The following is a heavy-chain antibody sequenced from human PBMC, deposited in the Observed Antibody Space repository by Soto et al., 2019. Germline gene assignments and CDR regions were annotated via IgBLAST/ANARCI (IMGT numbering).Heavy chain of an antibody. CDR1: GGSISSGTYY. CDR3: ARDWSDSSGYYAYFDY. J-gene: IGHJ4*02. Sequence: QVQLQESGPGLVKPSQTLSLTCTVSGGSISSGTYYCSWSRQHPGKGLEWIGYIYYSGSTYYNPSLKRRVTISVDTSKNQFSLKLSSVTAADTAVYYCARDWSDSSGYYAYFDYWGQGTLVTVSS. CDR2: IYYSGST. D-gene: IGHD3-22*01. V-gene: IGHV4-31*03.